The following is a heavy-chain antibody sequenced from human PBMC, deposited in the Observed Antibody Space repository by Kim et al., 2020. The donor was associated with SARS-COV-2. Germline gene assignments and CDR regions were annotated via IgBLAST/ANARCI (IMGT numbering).Heavy chain of an antibody. J-gene: IGHJ6*02. D-gene: IGHD1-1*01. CDR3: AGGSRHWYGLDV. Sequence: SDNPSLKVRVTMSLDTSKNQLSLKRSSVTAADTAVYYCAGGSRHWYGLDVWGQGTTVTVSS. V-gene: IGHV4-31*02.